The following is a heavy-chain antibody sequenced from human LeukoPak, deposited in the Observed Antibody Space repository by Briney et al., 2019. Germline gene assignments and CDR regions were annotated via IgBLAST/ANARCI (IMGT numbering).Heavy chain of an antibody. D-gene: IGHD3-16*01. V-gene: IGHV1-46*01. CDR1: GYTFTSYY. J-gene: IGHJ4*02. Sequence: ASVKVSCKASGYTFTSYYMHWVRQAPGQGLEWMGIINPSGGSTSYAQKFQGRVTMTEDTSTDTAYMELSSLRSEDTAVYYCATWRSPPPDRWGFDYWGQGTLVTVSS. CDR3: ATWRSPPPDRWGFDY. CDR2: INPSGGST.